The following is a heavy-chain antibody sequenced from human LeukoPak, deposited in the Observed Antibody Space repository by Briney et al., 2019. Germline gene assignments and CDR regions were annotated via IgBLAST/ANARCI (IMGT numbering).Heavy chain of an antibody. CDR3: ARLERVGGYNSPYFDY. CDR2: ISSSGSTI. V-gene: IGHV3-11*04. Sequence: GGSVRLSCAASGFTFSDYYMSWIRQAPGKGLEWVSYISSSGSTIYYADSVKGRFTISRDNAKTSLYLQMNSLRAEDTAAYYCARLERVGGYNSPYFDYWGQGTLVTVSS. D-gene: IGHD5-24*01. CDR1: GFTFSDYY. J-gene: IGHJ4*02.